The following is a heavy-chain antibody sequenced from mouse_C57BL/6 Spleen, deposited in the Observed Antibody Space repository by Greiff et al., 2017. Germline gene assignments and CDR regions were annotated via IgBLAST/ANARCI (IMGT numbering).Heavy chain of an antibody. CDR2: ISPGSGSP. Sequence: QVQLQQPGAELVKPGASVKMSCKASGYTFTSYWITWVKQRPGQGLEWIGDISPGSGSPNYNEKFKSKATLTVDTASSTAYMQLSSLTSEDSAVYYCAREGDYDAYWGQGTLVTVSA. CDR3: AREGDYDAY. V-gene: IGHV1-55*01. CDR1: GYTFTSYW. D-gene: IGHD2-4*01. J-gene: IGHJ3*01.